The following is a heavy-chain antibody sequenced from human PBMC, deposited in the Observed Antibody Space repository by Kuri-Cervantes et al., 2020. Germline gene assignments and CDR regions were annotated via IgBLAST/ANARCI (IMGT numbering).Heavy chain of an antibody. CDR3: ARGRRRQWLATYFDY. V-gene: IGHV4-30-2*01. D-gene: IGHD6-19*01. CDR1: GGSVSSGGYS. J-gene: IGHJ4*02. CDR2: IFHSGST. Sequence: LRLSCAVSGGSVSSGGYSWSWIRQPPGKGLEWVGYIFHSGSTKYNPSLNSRVIISVDTSKNQFSLKLSSVTAADTAVYYCARGRRRQWLATYFDYWGQGTLVTVSS.